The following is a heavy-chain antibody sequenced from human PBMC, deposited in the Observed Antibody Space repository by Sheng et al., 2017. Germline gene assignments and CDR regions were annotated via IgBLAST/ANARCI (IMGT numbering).Heavy chain of an antibody. CDR2: SIIVEAP. CDR1: GGSFSGYY. Sequence: QVQLQQWGAGLLKPSETLSLTCAVYGGSFSGYYWSWIRQPPREGAGVDWGKSIIVEAPTTTRTLKSRVTISVDTSKNQFSLKLSSVTAADTAVYYCARARGITIFGVAQNNFDYWGQGTLVTVSS. D-gene: IGHD3-3*01. J-gene: IGHJ4*02. V-gene: IGHV4-34*01. CDR3: ARARGITIFGVAQNNFDY.